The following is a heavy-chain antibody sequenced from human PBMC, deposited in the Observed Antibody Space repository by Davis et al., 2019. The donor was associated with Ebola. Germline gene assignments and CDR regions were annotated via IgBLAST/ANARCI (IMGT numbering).Heavy chain of an antibody. CDR1: GFTFSSYG. Sequence: GESLKISCAASGFTFSSYGMHWVRQAPGKGLEWVAVIWYDGSNKYYADSVKGRFTISRDNAKNSLYLQVNSLRDEDTAAYYCARDHQWAFDYWGQGILVTVSS. CDR2: IWYDGSNK. J-gene: IGHJ4*02. CDR3: ARDHQWAFDY. D-gene: IGHD1-26*01. V-gene: IGHV3-33*01.